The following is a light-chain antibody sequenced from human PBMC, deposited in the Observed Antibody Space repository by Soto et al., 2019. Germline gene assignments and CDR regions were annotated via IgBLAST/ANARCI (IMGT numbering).Light chain of an antibody. Sequence: QSVLTQPPSVSATPGQRVTISCSGGSSNIGSNSVNWYQQVPGMAPKLLIYNNNQRPSGFPDRFSGSKSGTSASLAISGLQSEDEAVFYCAAWDTSLKVVFGGGTQVTV. CDR2: NNN. V-gene: IGLV1-44*01. CDR1: SSNIGSNS. J-gene: IGLJ3*02. CDR3: AAWDTSLKVV.